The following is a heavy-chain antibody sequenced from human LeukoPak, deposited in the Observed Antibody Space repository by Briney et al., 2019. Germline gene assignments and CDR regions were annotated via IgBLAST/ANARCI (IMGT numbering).Heavy chain of an antibody. V-gene: IGHV3-21*01. CDR1: GFTFSYYS. D-gene: IGHD3-10*01. Sequence: GGSLRLSCAASGFTFSYYSMIWVRQAPGKGLEWVSYISFTSSVVYYADSVQGRFTISRDNAKNSLYLQMNSLRAEDTAVYYCASEWLVVRGITGYFDYWGQGTLVTVSS. CDR2: ISFTSSVV. CDR3: ASEWLVVRGITGYFDY. J-gene: IGHJ4*02.